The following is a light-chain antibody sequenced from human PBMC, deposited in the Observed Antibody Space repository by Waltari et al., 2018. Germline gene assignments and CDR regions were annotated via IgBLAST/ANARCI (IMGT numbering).Light chain of an antibody. V-gene: IGKV1-39*01. CDR1: QNIRTQ. CDR3: QQSFSSPWT. Sequence: DIQMTQSPSSLSASVGDTVTVTCRASQNIRTQLNWYQQKPATAPKLLVYGASTLPRGVPSRFSGSASGTDFTLTVTNLQPDDFAVYFCQQSFSSPWTFGQGTRV. J-gene: IGKJ1*01. CDR2: GAS.